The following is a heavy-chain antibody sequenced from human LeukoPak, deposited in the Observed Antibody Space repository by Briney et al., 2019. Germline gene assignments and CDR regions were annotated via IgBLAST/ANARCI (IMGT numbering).Heavy chain of an antibody. CDR1: GGSISSYY. Sequence: SETLSLTCTVSGGSISSYYWSWIRQPPGKGLEWIGYIYYSGSTNYNPSLKSRVTISVDTSKNQFSLKLSSVTAADTAVYYCARESYSGSYWDAFDIWGQGTMVTVSS. J-gene: IGHJ3*02. D-gene: IGHD1-26*01. V-gene: IGHV4-59*01. CDR2: IYYSGST. CDR3: ARESYSGSYWDAFDI.